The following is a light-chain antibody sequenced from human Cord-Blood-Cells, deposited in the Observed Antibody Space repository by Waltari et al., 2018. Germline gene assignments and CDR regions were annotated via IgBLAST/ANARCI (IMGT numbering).Light chain of an antibody. CDR2: AAS. CDR1: QSISSY. Sequence: DIQITQSPHSLSASVRERVSITCRASQSISSYLNWYQQKPGKAPKLLIYAASSLQSGVPSRFSGSGSGTDFTLTISSLQPEDFATYYCQQSYSTPPYTFGQGTKLEIK. CDR3: QQSYSTPPYT. J-gene: IGKJ2*01. V-gene: IGKV1-39*01.